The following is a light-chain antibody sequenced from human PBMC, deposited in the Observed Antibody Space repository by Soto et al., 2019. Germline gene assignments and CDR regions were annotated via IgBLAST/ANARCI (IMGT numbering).Light chain of an antibody. CDR1: QGLGSY. V-gene: IGKV3-11*01. CDR3: QQRSNWPPIT. J-gene: IGKJ5*01. CDR2: DAS. Sequence: EIVLTQSPATRSLSPGKRATLSCRASQGLGSYLAWHQQKPGQAPRLLIYDASSRATGIPARFRGSGSGTAFTPTISRLEPEDFAVYFCQQRSNWPPITFGQGTRLEIK.